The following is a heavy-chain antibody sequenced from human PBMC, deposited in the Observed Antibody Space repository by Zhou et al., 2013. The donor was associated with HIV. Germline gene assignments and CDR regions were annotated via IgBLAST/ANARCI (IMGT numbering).Heavy chain of an antibody. CDR3: GRVGTEDF. V-gene: IGHV1-2*02. J-gene: IGHJ4*02. CDR2: INPKSGAT. CDR1: GGTFDNFA. Sequence: QVHLVQSGAEVKKPGSSVKVSCKASGGTFDNFAVAWVRQAPGQGLEWMGWINPKSGATSYAQNFQDRVTMSKDPSITTVYMEVSRLGQNDTAVYFCGRVGTEDFWGQGSLVIVSS.